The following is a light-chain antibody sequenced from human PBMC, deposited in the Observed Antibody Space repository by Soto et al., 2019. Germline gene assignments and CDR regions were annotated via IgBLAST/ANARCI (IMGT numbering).Light chain of an antibody. V-gene: IGKV1-39*01. CDR3: QQSYSTPLT. CDR1: QSISSY. J-gene: IGKJ4*01. Sequence: DIQMTQSPSSLSASVGDRVTITCRASQSISSYLNWYQQKPGKAHKLLIYAAYSLQSGVQSRFSGSGSGTDFTLTIRSLQPEDFATYYCQQSYSTPLTFGGGNKVDI. CDR2: AAY.